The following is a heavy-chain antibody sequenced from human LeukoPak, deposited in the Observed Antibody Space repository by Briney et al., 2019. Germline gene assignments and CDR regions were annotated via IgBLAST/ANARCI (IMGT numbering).Heavy chain of an antibody. J-gene: IGHJ4*02. V-gene: IGHV3-21*06. D-gene: IGHD6-13*01. CDR2: ISSSSTYI. CDR1: GFSFSNYN. Sequence: NPGGSLRLSCAASGFSFSNYNMNWVRQASGKGLEWVSVISSSSTYIYYAGSLKGRFTISRDNAKNSLYLQMNSLRAEDTAVYYCARVSTAVSLAIDYWGQGTLVTVST. CDR3: ARVSTAVSLAIDY.